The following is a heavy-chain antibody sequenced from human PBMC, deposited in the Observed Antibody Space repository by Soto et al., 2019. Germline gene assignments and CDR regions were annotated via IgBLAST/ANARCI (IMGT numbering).Heavy chain of an antibody. CDR1: GYSFTSYW. D-gene: IGHD3-3*01. Sequence: PGESLKISCKGSGYSFTSYWSGWVRQMPGKGLEWMGIIYPGDSDTRYSPSFQGQVTISADKSISTAYLQGSSLKASDTAMYYCASTYYDFWSGYFAMHVWGQGTTVTVSS. V-gene: IGHV5-51*01. CDR3: ASTYYDFWSGYFAMHV. CDR2: IYPGDSDT. J-gene: IGHJ6*02.